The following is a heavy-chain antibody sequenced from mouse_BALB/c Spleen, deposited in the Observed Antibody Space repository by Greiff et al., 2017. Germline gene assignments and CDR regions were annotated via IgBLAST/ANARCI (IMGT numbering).Heavy chain of an antibody. CDR2: SRNKANDYTT. D-gene: IGHD2-4*01. J-gene: IGHJ1*01. CDR1: GFTFSDFY. Sequence: EVQLVESGGGLVQPGGSLRLSCATSGFTFSDFYMEWVRQPPGKRLEWIAASRNKANDYTTEYSASVKGRFIVSRDTSQSILYLQMNALRAEDTAIYYCARDATMITTGYFDVWGAGTTVTVSS. V-gene: IGHV7-1*02. CDR3: ARDATMITTGYFDV.